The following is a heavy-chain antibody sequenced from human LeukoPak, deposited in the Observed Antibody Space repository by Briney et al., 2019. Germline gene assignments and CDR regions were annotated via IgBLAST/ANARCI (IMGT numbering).Heavy chain of an antibody. Sequence: GGSLRLSCAASGFTFSSHGMHWVRQVPGKGLEWVAFIQYDGSNKKYADAVKGRFTISRDNSKNTLYLQMNSLRAEDTAVYYCAAEGRIAAEVAFDIWGQGTMVTVSS. V-gene: IGHV3-30*02. CDR1: GFTFSSHG. CDR3: AAEGRIAAEVAFDI. D-gene: IGHD6-13*01. J-gene: IGHJ3*02. CDR2: IQYDGSNK.